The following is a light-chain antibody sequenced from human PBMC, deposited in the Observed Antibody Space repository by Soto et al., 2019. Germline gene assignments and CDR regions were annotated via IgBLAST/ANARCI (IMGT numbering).Light chain of an antibody. CDR3: SSFAGGGNPVL. CDR1: SSDVGGYNY. J-gene: IGLJ2*01. Sequence: QSVLTQPPSASGSLGQSVTISCTGTSSDVGGYNYVSWHQQHPGKAPKVMIYEVTKRPPGVPDRFSGSKSGNTASLIVSGLQAEDEDDYYCSSFAGGGNPVLLGGGTKLTVL. V-gene: IGLV2-8*01. CDR2: EVT.